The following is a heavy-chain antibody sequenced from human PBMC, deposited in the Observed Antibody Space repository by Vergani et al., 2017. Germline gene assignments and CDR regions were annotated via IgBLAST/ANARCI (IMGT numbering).Heavy chain of an antibody. CDR3: ARSLLNFTVWFDP. CDR2: IYYSGST. J-gene: IGHJ5*02. CDR1: GGSISSYY. V-gene: IGHV4-59*01. Sequence: QVQLQESGPGLVKPSETLSLTCTVSGGSISSYYWSWIRQPPGKGLEWIGYIYYSGSTNYNPSLKSRVTISVDTSKNQFSLKLSSVTAADTAVYYCARSLLNFTVWFDPWGQGTLVTVAS. D-gene: IGHD4-17*01.